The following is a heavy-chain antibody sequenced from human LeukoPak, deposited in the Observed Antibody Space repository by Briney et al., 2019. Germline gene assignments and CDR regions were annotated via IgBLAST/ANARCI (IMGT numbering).Heavy chain of an antibody. Sequence: PSETLSLTCSVSGDSINNYYWTWIRQPAGKGLEWIGRMWNNENIKYNPSLESRVTMSIDTSKNQFSLKLSSVTAADTAVYYCARQGWFGELYGSANFDYWGQGTLVTVSS. V-gene: IGHV4-4*07. J-gene: IGHJ4*02. CDR1: GDSINNYY. CDR2: MWNNENI. D-gene: IGHD3-10*01. CDR3: ARQGWFGELYGSANFDY.